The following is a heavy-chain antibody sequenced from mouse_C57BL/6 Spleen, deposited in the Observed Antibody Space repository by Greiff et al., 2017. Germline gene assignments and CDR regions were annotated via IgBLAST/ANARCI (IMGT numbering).Heavy chain of an antibody. CDR1: GYTFTSYW. J-gene: IGHJ2*01. V-gene: IGHV1-53*01. CDR2: INPSNGGT. Sequence: QVQLQQSGTELVKPGASVKLSCKASGYTFTSYWMHWVKQRPGQGLEWIGNINPSNGGTTYTEKFKGKATLTVDKSSSTAYMQLRSLTSADSAVYYCARRDYYGSSYFDYWGQGTTLTVSS. D-gene: IGHD1-1*01. CDR3: ARRDYYGSSYFDY.